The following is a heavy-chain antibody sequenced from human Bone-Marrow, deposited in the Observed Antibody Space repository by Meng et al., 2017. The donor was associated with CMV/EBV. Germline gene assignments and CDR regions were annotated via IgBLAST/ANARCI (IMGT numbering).Heavy chain of an antibody. CDR2: ISGSGGST. CDR3: ARDFFDWNNAGATDV. D-gene: IGHD1/OR15-1a*01. Sequence: GESLKISCAASGFTFSSYAMSWVRQAPGKGLEWVSAISGSGGSTYYADSVKGRFTISRDNSKNTLYLQMNSLRAEDTAVYYCARDFFDWNNAGATDVWGQGTTVTVSS. V-gene: IGHV3-23*01. CDR1: GFTFSSYA. J-gene: IGHJ6*01.